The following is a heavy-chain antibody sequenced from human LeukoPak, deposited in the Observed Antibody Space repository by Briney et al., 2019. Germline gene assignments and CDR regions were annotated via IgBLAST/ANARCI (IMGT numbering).Heavy chain of an antibody. CDR1: GYTFTGYY. Sequence: AAVKVSLKASGYTFTGYYMHWVRQAPGQGLEWMGWINPNSGGTNYAQKFQGRVTMTRDTSISTAYMELSRLRSDDTAVYYCARDRGAVAGIRGYYSYMDVGGKGDTVVISS. CDR2: INPNSGGT. V-gene: IGHV1-2*02. CDR3: ARDRGAVAGIRGYYSYMDV. D-gene: IGHD6-19*01. J-gene: IGHJ6*03.